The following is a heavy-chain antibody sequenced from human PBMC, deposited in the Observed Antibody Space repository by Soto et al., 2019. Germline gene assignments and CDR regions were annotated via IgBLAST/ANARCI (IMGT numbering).Heavy chain of an antibody. J-gene: IGHJ6*02. CDR2: INPSGGST. D-gene: IGHD3-22*01. CDR1: GYTFTSYY. Sequence: ASVKVSCKASGYTFTSYYMHWVRQAPGQGLEWMGIINPSGGSTSYAQKFQGRVTMTRDTSTSTVYMELSSLRSEDTAVYYCARDPNRKYYYDSSGSPPGMDVWGQGTMVTVSS. CDR3: ARDPNRKYYYDSSGSPPGMDV. V-gene: IGHV1-46*01.